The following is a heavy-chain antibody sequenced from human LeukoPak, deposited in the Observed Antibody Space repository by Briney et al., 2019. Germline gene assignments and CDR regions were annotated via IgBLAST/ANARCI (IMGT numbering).Heavy chain of an antibody. CDR2: IYHSGST. CDR1: GGSISSGGYY. J-gene: IGHJ4*02. CDR3: ARGGSSSWYDC. D-gene: IGHD6-13*01. Sequence: SETLSLTCTVSGGSISSGGYYWSWIRQPPGRGPEWIGYIYHSGSTYYNPSLKSRVTISVDRSKNQFSLKLSSVTAADTAVYYCARGGSSSWYDCWGQGTLVTVSS. V-gene: IGHV4-30-2*01.